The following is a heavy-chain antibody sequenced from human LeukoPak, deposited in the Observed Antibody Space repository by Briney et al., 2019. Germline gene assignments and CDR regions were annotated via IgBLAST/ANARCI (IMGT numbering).Heavy chain of an antibody. D-gene: IGHD3-10*01. CDR1: GTSISRHY. J-gene: IGHJ5*01. CDR2: ISTTGST. CDR3: ARQDGLWVGDLGGWFDF. Sequence: PSETLSLTCTVSGTSISRHYWSWLRQSAGLGLEWLGYISTTGSTTYNPSLEGRVTMSEDTSQHQLSLTLSSVTAADTAVYFCARQDGLWVGDLGGWFDFWGQGIQVTVSS. V-gene: IGHV4-4*09.